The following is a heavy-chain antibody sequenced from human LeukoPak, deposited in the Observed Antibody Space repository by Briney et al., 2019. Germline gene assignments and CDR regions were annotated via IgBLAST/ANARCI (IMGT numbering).Heavy chain of an antibody. J-gene: IGHJ4*02. V-gene: IGHV3-23*01. D-gene: IGHD3-22*01. CDR1: GCTFSSYG. CDR3: AKETYYYDSSGQYYFDY. CDR2: ISGSGGST. Sequence: GGSLRLSCAASGCTFSSYGMSWVRQAPGKGLEWVSAISGSGGSTYYADSVKGRFTISRDNSKNTLYLQMNSLRAEDTAVYYCAKETYYYDSSGQYYFDYWGQGTLVTVSS.